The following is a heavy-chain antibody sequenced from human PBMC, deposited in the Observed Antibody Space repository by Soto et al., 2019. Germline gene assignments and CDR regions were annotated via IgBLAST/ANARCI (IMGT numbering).Heavy chain of an antibody. D-gene: IGHD2-2*01. V-gene: IGHV4-34*01. J-gene: IGHJ5*01. CDR1: GGSFSGYY. CDR3: ARFSVVVVGADYNWFDS. CDR2: INHSGST. Sequence: SETLSLTCAVYGGSFSGYYWSWIRQPPGKGLEWIGEINHSGSTNYNPSLKSRVTISVDTSKNQFSLKLSSVTAADTAVYYCARFSVVVVGADYNWFDSWGRGTFDSVSS.